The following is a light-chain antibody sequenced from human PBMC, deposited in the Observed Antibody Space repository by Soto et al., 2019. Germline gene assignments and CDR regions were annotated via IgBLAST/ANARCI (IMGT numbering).Light chain of an antibody. V-gene: IGLV2-23*01. CDR2: EDT. CDR3: CSYAGTISWV. Sequence: QSALTQPASVSGSPGQSISISCAGTSSDVGSYNFVSWYQHHPGKAPKLMIYEDTKRPSGISNRFSGSKSGNTASLTISGLQAEDEADYYCCSYAGTISWVFGGGTKLTVL. J-gene: IGLJ3*02. CDR1: SSDVGSYNF.